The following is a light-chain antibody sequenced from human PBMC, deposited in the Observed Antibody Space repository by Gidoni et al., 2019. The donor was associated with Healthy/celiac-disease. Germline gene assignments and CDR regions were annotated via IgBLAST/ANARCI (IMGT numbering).Light chain of an antibody. J-gene: IGLJ2*01. V-gene: IGLV3-1*01. Sequence: SYELTQPPSVSVSPGQTASITFSGYKLGDKYACWYQQKPGQSPVLVIYQDSKRPSGIPERFSGSNSGNTATLTISGTQAMDEADYYCQAWDSSIVVFGGGTKLTVL. CDR1: KLGDKY. CDR2: QDS. CDR3: QAWDSSIVV.